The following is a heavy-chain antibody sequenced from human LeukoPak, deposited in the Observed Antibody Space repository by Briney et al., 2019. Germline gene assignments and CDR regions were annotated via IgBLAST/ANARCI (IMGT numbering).Heavy chain of an antibody. Sequence: GGSLRLSCAASGFTVNSNYMSWVRQAPGKGLEWVSVIYSGGGTNYADSVKGRFTISRDNSKNTLYLQMNSLRAEDTAVYYCARDPGTYYFDYWGQGTLVTVSS. D-gene: IGHD1-14*01. J-gene: IGHJ4*02. CDR1: GFTVNSNY. V-gene: IGHV3-53*01. CDR3: ARDPGTYYFDY. CDR2: IYSGGGT.